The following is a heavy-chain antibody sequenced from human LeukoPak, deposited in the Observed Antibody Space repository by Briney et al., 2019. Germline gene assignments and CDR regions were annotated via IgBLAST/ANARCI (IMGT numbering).Heavy chain of an antibody. J-gene: IGHJ5*02. Sequence: PSEALSLTCAVYGGSFSGYYWSWIRQPPGKGPELIGEINHYGSTNYNPSLKSRVTISVETSKNQFSLKLSSVAAADTAVYYCARGKRKLTMVRGVPSWFDPWGQRTLVTVSS. V-gene: IGHV4-34*01. CDR3: ARGKRKLTMVRGVPSWFDP. CDR1: GGSFSGYY. CDR2: INHYGST. D-gene: IGHD3-10*01.